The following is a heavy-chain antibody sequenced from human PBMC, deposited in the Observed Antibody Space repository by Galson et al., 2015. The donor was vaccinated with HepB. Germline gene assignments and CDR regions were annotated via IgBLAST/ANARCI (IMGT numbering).Heavy chain of an antibody. CDR1: GGTFSSYA. D-gene: IGHD5-12*01. V-gene: IGHV1-69*04. Sequence: SVKVSCKASGGTFSSYAISWVRQAPGQGLEWMGRIIPILGIANYAQKFQGRVTITADKSTSTAYMELSSLRSEDTAVYYCASPAGRGYDFAFDIWGQGTMVTVSS. CDR3: ASPAGRGYDFAFDI. J-gene: IGHJ3*02. CDR2: IIPILGIA.